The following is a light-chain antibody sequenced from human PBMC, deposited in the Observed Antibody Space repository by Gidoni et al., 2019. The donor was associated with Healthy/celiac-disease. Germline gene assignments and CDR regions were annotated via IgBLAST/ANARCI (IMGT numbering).Light chain of an antibody. CDR2: AAS. J-gene: IGKJ5*01. CDR1: QGISSY. V-gene: IGKV1-8*01. Sequence: IRMTQSPSSLSASTVDRVTITCRASQGISSYLAWYQQKPGKAPKLLIYAASTLQSGVPSRFSGSGSGTDFTLTISCLQSEDFATYYCQQYYSYPITFGQGTRLEIK. CDR3: QQYYSYPIT.